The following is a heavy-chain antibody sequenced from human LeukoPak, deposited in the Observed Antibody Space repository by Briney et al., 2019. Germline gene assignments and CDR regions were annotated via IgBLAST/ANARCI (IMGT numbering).Heavy chain of an antibody. CDR3: AREVGYPGGMDV. Sequence: GGSLRLSCAASGFTFSSYDMHWVRQATGKGLEWVSAIGTAGDTYYPGSVKGRFTISRENAKNSLYLQMNSLRAGDTAAYYCAREVGYPGGMDVWGQGTTVTVSS. CDR1: GFTFSSYD. CDR2: IGTAGDT. D-gene: IGHD2-8*02. V-gene: IGHV3-13*01. J-gene: IGHJ6*02.